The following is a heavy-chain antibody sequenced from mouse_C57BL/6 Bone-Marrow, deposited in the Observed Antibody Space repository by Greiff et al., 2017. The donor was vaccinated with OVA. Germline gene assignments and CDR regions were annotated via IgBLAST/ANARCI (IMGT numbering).Heavy chain of an antibody. CDR3: ARRRAYGYFDV. D-gene: IGHD6-5*01. J-gene: IGHJ1*01. CDR2: IWSGGST. CDR1: GFSLTRYA. Sequence: VQRVESGPGLVQPSQSLSITCPVSGFSLTRYAVHLVRLSPGKGLEWLGVIWSGGSTDYNAAFISRLSISKYNSKSQVFFKMNILQADDTAIYYCARRRAYGYFDVWGPGTSVTASS. V-gene: IGHV2-2*01.